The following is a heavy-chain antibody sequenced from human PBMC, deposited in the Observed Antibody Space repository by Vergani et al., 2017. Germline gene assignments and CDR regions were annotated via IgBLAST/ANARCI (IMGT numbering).Heavy chain of an antibody. D-gene: IGHD3-22*01. Sequence: EVQLVESGGGLVQPGGSLRLSCAASGFIFSHYWMSWVRQAPGKGLEWVANINQDGSEKYYVDSVKGRFTISRDNAKNSLYLQMNSLRAEDTALYYCAMINCYGSSGYSLTRWHNWFDPWGQGTLITFSS. CDR3: AMINCYGSSGYSLTRWHNWFDP. J-gene: IGHJ5*02. V-gene: IGHV3-7*01. CDR1: GFIFSHYW. CDR2: INQDGSEK.